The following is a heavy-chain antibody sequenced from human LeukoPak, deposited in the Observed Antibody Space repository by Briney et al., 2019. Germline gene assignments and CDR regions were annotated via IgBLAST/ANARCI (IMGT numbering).Heavy chain of an antibody. D-gene: IGHD2-21*01. Sequence: RGSLRLSCAASGFTFSTYGMSWVRQAPGEGLEWVSSTTMGGGGSTYGDSVKGRFTITRDNTKNTLYLQMNSLRAEDTAVYYCAKNLIADAAYSWYFDLWGRGTLVTVSS. CDR3: AKNLIADAAYSWYFDL. CDR2: TTMGGGGST. J-gene: IGHJ2*01. CDR1: GFTFSTYG. V-gene: IGHV3-23*01.